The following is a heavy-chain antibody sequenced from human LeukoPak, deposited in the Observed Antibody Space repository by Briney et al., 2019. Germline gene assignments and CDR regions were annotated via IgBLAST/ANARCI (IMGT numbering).Heavy chain of an antibody. J-gene: IGHJ4*02. CDR3: ARDRYYDYVWGSYRYSYFDY. CDR2: INHSGST. Sequence: PSETLSLTCAVYSGSFSGYYWSWIRQPPGKGLEWIGEINHSGSTNYNPSLKSRVTISVDTSKNQFSLKLSSVTAADTAVYYRARDRYYDYVWGSYRYSYFDYWGQGTLVTVSS. D-gene: IGHD3-16*02. V-gene: IGHV4-34*01. CDR1: SGSFSGYY.